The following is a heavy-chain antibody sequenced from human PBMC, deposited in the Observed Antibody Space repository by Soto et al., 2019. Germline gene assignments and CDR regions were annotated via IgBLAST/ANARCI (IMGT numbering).Heavy chain of an antibody. Sequence: QVQLVQSGAEVKKPGSSVKVSCKASGGTFSSYTISWVRQAPGHGLEWMGRIIPILGIANYAQKFQGRVTITADKSTSTAYMELSSLRSEDTAVYYCARAPTGTTNFDYWGQGTLVTVSS. J-gene: IGHJ4*02. D-gene: IGHD1-1*01. CDR2: IIPILGIA. CDR1: GGTFSSYT. CDR3: ARAPTGTTNFDY. V-gene: IGHV1-69*02.